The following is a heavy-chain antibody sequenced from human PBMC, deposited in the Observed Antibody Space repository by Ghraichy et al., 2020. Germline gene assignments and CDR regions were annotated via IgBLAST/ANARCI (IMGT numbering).Heavy chain of an antibody. V-gene: IGHV4-59*08. J-gene: IGHJ2*01. CDR2: TCYSGST. D-gene: IGHD2-2*02. CDR3: ARQGVLVVPAAIGSDRYFDL. CDR1: GGSISSYC. Sequence: SETLSLTCTVSGGSISSYCWSWIRQPPGKGLEWIGYTCYSGSTNYNPSLKSRVTISVDTSKNHFSLKLTSVTAADTAVYYCARQGVLVVPAAIGSDRYFDLWGRGTLVTVSS.